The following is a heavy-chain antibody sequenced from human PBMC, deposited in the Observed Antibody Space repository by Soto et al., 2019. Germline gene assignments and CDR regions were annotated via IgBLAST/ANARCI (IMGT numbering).Heavy chain of an antibody. V-gene: IGHV1-2*04. CDR3: ARAEGKSSSSALYDP. J-gene: IGHJ5*02. D-gene: IGHD6-13*01. Sequence: ASVKVSSKASGYTFTGYYMHWVRQAPGQGLEWMGWINPNSGGTNYAQKFRGWVTMTRDTSISTAYMELSRLRSDDTAVYYCARAEGKSSSSALYDPWGQGTLVTVSS. CDR2: INPNSGGT. CDR1: GYTFTGYY.